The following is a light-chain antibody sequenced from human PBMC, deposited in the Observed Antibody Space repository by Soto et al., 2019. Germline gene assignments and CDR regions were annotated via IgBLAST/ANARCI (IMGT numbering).Light chain of an antibody. CDR2: KAS. CDR3: HQYNSYSWA. Sequence: DIQMTQYPSTLSASVGDRVTITCRASQSISSWLAWYQQKPGKAPKLLIYKASSLESGVPSRFSGSGSGTEFTLTISSLQRDDVATYYCHQYNSYSWAFGQGTKV. J-gene: IGKJ1*01. CDR1: QSISSW. V-gene: IGKV1-5*03.